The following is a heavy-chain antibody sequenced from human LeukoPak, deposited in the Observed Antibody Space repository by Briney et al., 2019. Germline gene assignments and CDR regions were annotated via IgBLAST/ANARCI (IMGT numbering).Heavy chain of an antibody. J-gene: IGHJ6*02. CDR3: ARDAWGGSGSTSHYYYGMDV. D-gene: IGHD3-10*01. Sequence: GGSLRLSCAASGFTFSSYDMHWVRQATGKGLEWVSVIGTAGDTYYPGSVKGRFTISRENAKNSLHLQMNSLRAGDTAVYYCARDAWGGSGSTSHYYYGMDVWGQGTTVTVSS. CDR1: GFTFSSYD. V-gene: IGHV3-13*01. CDR2: IGTAGDT.